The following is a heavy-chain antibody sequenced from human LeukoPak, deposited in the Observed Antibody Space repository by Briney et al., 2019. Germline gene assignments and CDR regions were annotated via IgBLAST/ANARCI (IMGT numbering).Heavy chain of an antibody. J-gene: IGHJ4*02. D-gene: IGHD2-2*01. CDR3: ARDSSGIYCSSTNCPASYFDY. CDR2: ISYDGSNK. V-gene: IGHV3-30-3*01. CDR1: GFTFSSYA. Sequence: GGSLRLSFAASGFTFSSYAMHWVRQAPGKGLEWVAVISYDGSNKYYADSVKGRFTISRDNSKNTLYLQMNSLRAEDTAVYYCARDSSGIYCSSTNCPASYFDYWGQGTLVTVSS.